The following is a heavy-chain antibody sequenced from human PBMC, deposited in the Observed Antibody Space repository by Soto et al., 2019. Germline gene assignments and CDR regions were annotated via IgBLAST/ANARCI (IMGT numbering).Heavy chain of an antibody. CDR3: ERDACLASAIDY. Sequence: QVQLQESGPGLVKPSQTLSVTCSVSCDSVGRGGHYWTLIRQHPGKGLEWIGSIYWTGSTSYNPSLKSRVTISVDWSKNQFSLKVSSVTAADTAVYDCERDACLASAIDYWGQGNLLTVSS. CDR1: CDSVGRGGHY. V-gene: IGHV4-31*02. J-gene: IGHJ4*02. D-gene: IGHD1-26*01. CDR2: IYWTGST.